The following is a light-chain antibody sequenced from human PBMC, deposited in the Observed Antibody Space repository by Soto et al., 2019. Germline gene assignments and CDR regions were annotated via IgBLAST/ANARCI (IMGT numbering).Light chain of an antibody. V-gene: IGLV2-14*03. CDR1: SSDIGRYDY. J-gene: IGLJ3*02. CDR2: RVI. Sequence: QSALTQPASMSGSPGQSITISCTGTSSDIGRYDYVSWYQQLPGKAPKLMIYRVINRPSGVSDRFSGSKSGNSASLSISGLHPDDEATYFGGSYTSATTWVFGGGTKVTVL. CDR3: GSYTSATTWV.